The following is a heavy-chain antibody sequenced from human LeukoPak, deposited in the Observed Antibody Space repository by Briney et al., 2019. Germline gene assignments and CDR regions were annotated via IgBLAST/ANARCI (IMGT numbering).Heavy chain of an antibody. V-gene: IGHV1-24*01. J-gene: IGHJ6*02. Sequence: ASVKVSSKVSGYTLTELSMHWVRRAPGKGLEWRGVFDPEDGETIYAQKFQGRVTMTEDTSTDTAYMELNSLRSDDTAVYYCAADPGETVPAAKGPRVDYCYGMDVWGQGTTVTVSS. CDR1: GYTLTELS. CDR3: AADPGETVPAAKGPRVDYCYGMDV. D-gene: IGHD2-2*01. CDR2: FDPEDGET.